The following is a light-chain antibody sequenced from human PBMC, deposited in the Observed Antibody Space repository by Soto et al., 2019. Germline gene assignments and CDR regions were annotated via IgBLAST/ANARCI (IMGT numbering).Light chain of an antibody. CDR2: GAS. CDR3: QQSYSTPRT. V-gene: IGKV1-39*01. Sequence: DIQMTQSPPSLSASVGDSVTITCRSSQNIKSQLNWYQQKPGRAPLLLIDGASTLQRGVPSRFSGRGSGTDFTLTISSLQPEDFATYYCQQSYSTPRTFGQGTKVDIK. J-gene: IGKJ1*01. CDR1: QNIKSQ.